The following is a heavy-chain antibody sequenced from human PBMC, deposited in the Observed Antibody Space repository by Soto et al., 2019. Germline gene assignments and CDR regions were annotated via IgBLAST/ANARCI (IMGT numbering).Heavy chain of an antibody. CDR2: IKTDGSVT. D-gene: IGHD3-16*01. J-gene: IGHJ4*02. CDR1: GFTFSTYW. Sequence: GGSLRLSCAASGFTFSTYWMHWVRQAPGKGLVWVSRIKTDGSVTTYADSVKGRFTISRDNAKNTLYLQMNTLGAEDTDVYYCARDLGGSHDYWGRGTLVTVSS. CDR3: ARDLGGSHDY. V-gene: IGHV3-74*01.